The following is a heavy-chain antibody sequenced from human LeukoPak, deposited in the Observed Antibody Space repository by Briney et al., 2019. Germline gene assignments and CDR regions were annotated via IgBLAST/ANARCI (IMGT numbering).Heavy chain of an antibody. CDR1: RYIFTSYY. Sequence: ASVKVSCKASRYIFTSYYIHWVRQAPGQGLEWMGWINPNSGGTNYAQKFQGRVTMTRDTSISTVYMELSRLRSDDTAVYYCARDPGANYFDYWGQGTLVTVSS. D-gene: IGHD7-27*01. J-gene: IGHJ4*02. CDR3: ARDPGANYFDY. CDR2: INPNSGGT. V-gene: IGHV1-2*02.